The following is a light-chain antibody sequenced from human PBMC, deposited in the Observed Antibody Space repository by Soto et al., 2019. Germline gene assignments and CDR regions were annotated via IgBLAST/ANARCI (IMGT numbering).Light chain of an antibody. CDR3: QHNYGTPGT. V-gene: IGKV1-39*01. Sequence: DTQLTQSPSSLSASVGDRITITCRSSQSISRYLNWYQQRPGTAPKVLIFGANSLQSEVPSRFSGSGSGTEFTLTISSLQPEDFATYYCQHNYGTPGTFGQGTKVDIK. CDR1: QSISRY. J-gene: IGKJ1*01. CDR2: GAN.